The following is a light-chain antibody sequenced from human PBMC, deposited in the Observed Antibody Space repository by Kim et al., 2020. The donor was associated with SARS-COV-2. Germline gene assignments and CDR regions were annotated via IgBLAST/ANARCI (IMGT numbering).Light chain of an antibody. CDR1: HSVSTH. V-gene: IGKV1-39*01. J-gene: IGKJ5*01. CDR3: QQTYSSFQIT. Sequence: DIQMTQSPSSLSASVGDSATITCRATHSVSTHVHWYQQKPGKAPKLLIYAASSLEDGVPSRFVGGGSGTDFTLTIYSLQPEDFATYFCQQTYSSFQITFGQGTRLEIK. CDR2: AAS.